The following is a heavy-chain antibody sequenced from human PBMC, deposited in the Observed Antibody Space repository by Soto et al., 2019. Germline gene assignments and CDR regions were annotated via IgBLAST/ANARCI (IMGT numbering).Heavy chain of an antibody. J-gene: IGHJ4*02. V-gene: IGHV1-46*01. CDR2: VNPSGGHT. Sequence: QVQLMQSGAEVKKPGASVKVSCKASGDTFTDYYIHWVRQAPGQGLEWMGTVNPSGGHTTYAQHFLGRVTXTRESSXXTLYMELTSLTSDDTAVYYCARGGHVVVVTAALDYWGQGTLVTVSS. CDR1: GDTFTDYY. CDR3: ARGGHVVVVTAALDY. D-gene: IGHD2-21*02.